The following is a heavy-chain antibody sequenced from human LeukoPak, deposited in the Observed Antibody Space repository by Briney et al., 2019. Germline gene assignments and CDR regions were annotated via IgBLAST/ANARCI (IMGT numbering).Heavy chain of an antibody. CDR2: IYDSGST. D-gene: IGHD6-13*01. J-gene: IGHJ4*02. V-gene: IGHV4-59*01. CDR1: GDSISSYY. Sequence: PSETLSLNCTVSGDSISSYYWSWFRRPPGKGLEWIGYIYDSGSTNYNPSLKSRVTMAVDTSKNQFSLKLSSVTAADTAVYYCARGYSSSWYYFDYWGQGTLVTVTS. CDR3: ARGYSSSWYYFDY.